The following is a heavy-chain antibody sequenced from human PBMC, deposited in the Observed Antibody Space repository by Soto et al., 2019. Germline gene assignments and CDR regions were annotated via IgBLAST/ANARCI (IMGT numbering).Heavy chain of an antibody. J-gene: IGHJ1*01. Sequence: LSLTCAVYGGSFSGYYWSWIRQSPGKGREWIGEINHSGSTNYNPSLKSRVTISVDTSKNQFSLKLSSVTAADTAVYYCAKRYGACFAFWGQGTLVTVSS. D-gene: IGHD5-18*01. CDR2: INHSGST. CDR1: GGSFSGYY. V-gene: IGHV4-34*01. CDR3: AKRYGACFAF.